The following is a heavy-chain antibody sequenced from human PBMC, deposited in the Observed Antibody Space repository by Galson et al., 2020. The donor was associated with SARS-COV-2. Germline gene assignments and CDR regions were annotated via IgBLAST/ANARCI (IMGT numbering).Heavy chain of an antibody. D-gene: IGHD3-22*01. J-gene: IGHJ3*02. CDR3: ARGNLHYDSSGYWGAFDI. V-gene: IGHV1-18*01. Sequence: ASVKVSCKASGYTFTSYGISWVRQAPGQGLEWMGWISAYNGNTNYAQKLQGRVTMTTDTSTSTAYMELRSLRSDDTAVYYCARGNLHYDSSGYWGAFDIWGQGTMVTVSS. CDR2: ISAYNGNT. CDR1: GYTFTSYG.